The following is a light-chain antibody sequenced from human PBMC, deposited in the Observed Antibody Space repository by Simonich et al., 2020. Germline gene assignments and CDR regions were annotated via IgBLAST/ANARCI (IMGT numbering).Light chain of an antibody. CDR1: QNVLYSSNNKNF. J-gene: IGKJ2*01. CDR2: WAS. CDR3: QQYYSTPYT. Sequence: DIVMTQSPDSLAVSLGERATINCKSSQNVLYSSNNKNFLDWYQQKPGQTTKLLIYWASTRESGVPDRFSGSGSGTDFTLTISSLQAEDVAVYYCQQYYSTPYTFGQGTKLEIK. V-gene: IGKV4-1*01.